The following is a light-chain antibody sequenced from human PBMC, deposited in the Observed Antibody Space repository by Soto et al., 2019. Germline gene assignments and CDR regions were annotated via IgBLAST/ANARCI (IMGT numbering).Light chain of an antibody. CDR1: QDIYNY. Sequence: DIQMTQSPSSLSASVGDRVTITCQASQDIYNYLNWYQQKPGKAPKLLIYGASNLETGVPSRFSGSGSGTDFTFTISSQQPEDIATYYCQQYDHLLTFGGGTKVEIK. CDR3: QQYDHLLT. J-gene: IGKJ4*01. CDR2: GAS. V-gene: IGKV1-33*01.